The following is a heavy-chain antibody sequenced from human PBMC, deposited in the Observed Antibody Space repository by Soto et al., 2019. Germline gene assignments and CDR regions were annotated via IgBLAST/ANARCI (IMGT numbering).Heavy chain of an antibody. V-gene: IGHV3-23*01. CDR1: GLTFSNYA. CDR2: LIESGADT. J-gene: IGHJ1*01. Sequence: PGGSLRLSCAASGLTFSNYAMSWFRRAPGKGLEWVSGLIESGADTYYADSVKGRFTISRDNSRNMLYLQMNSLRAEDTAVYYCARDRVESGYPEYFQHWGQGTLVTVSS. CDR3: ARDRVESGYPEYFQH. D-gene: IGHD3-22*01.